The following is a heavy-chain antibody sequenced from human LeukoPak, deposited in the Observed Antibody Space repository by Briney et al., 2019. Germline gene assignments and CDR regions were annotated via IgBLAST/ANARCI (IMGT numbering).Heavy chain of an antibody. CDR2: IYYSGST. CDR3: AGDGYCGGDCYERGDAFDI. V-gene: IGHV4-59*12. CDR1: GGSISSYY. J-gene: IGHJ3*02. D-gene: IGHD2-21*02. Sequence: SETLSLTCTVSGGSISSYYWSWIRQPPGKGLEWIGYIYYSGSTYYNPSLKSRVTISVDTSKNQFSLKLSSVTAADTAVYYCAGDGYCGGDCYERGDAFDIWGQGTMVTVSS.